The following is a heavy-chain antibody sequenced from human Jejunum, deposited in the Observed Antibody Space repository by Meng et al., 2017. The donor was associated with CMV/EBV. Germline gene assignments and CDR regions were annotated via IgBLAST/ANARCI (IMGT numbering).Heavy chain of an antibody. CDR2: ISDNTGNP. CDR3: GSLKYTSSLYGSAY. V-gene: IGHV7-4-1*02. D-gene: IGHD6-13*01. J-gene: IGHJ4*02. CDR1: GYSFYRYC. Sequence: QFGVVLKTAVDLLLVYCKSYGYSFYRYCMKRVRQERSRGVVWMRWISDNTGNPTYAQGFKCRCFFSVDTSVSEAYLQLSSLQAADSPVYYCGSLKYTSSLYGSAYWGQGALVTVSS.